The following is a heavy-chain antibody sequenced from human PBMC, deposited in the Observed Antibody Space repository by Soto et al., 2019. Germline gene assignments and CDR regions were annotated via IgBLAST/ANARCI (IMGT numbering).Heavy chain of an antibody. CDR2: ISYDGSNK. CDR3: AKDGASYYYYGMDV. CDR1: GFTFSSYG. Sequence: PVGSLRLSCAASGFTFSSYGMHWVRQAPGKGLEWVAVISYDGSNKYYADSVKGRFIISRDNSKNTLYLQMNSLRAEDTAVYYCAKDGASYYYYGMDVWGQGTTVTVSS. J-gene: IGHJ6*02. D-gene: IGHD3-10*01. V-gene: IGHV3-30*18.